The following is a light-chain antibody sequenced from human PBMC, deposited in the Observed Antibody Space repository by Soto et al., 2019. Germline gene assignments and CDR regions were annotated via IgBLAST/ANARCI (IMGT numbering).Light chain of an antibody. CDR2: DAS. J-gene: IGKJ1*01. Sequence: DIQMTQSPSTLSASVGDRVTITCRASQSISKYLAWYQQKPGKAPKLLIYDASSLESGAPSRFSGSGSGTEFTLTISSLQPADFATYYCQQYNSYSTFGQGTKVDIK. CDR3: QQYNSYST. V-gene: IGKV1-5*01. CDR1: QSISKY.